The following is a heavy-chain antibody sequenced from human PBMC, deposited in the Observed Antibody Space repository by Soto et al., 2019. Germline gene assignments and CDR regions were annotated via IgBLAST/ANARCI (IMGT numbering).Heavy chain of an antibody. D-gene: IGHD2-21*01. J-gene: IGHJ4*01. CDR1: GFTLRIYA. Sequence: QPQVAQILSSVSSGFTLRIYALTWVGQAPWRGMEWASNISGSGRSTYYTESVKGRFTISSDNSTTTRYLKMNSLRAEDRAIYYWVKDTASTVLVLAYFD. V-gene: IGHV3-23*01. CDR3: VKDTASTVLVLAYFD. CDR2: ISGSGRST.